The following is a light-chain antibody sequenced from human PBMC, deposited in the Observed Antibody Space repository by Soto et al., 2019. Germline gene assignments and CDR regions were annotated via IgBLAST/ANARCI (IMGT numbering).Light chain of an antibody. CDR2: SGA. CDR3: MQALQTPVT. Sequence: DIVLTQSSLSLPVTPGEPAFISCRSSQSLLHSDGYNYVDEYMQKPAQSPQLLIYSGALRASGVPDRFSGSGSGTDFTLKISRVEAEDVGVYYCMQALQTPVTFGGGTKVDIK. V-gene: IGKV2-28*01. CDR1: QSLLHSDGYNY. J-gene: IGKJ4*01.